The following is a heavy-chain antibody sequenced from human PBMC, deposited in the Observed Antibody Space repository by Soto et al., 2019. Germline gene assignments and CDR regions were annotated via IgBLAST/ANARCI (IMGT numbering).Heavy chain of an antibody. CDR3: ARVAVQEVEILTGDSDYHYYYGMDV. Sequence: QVQLVESGGGVVQPGRSLRLSCAASGVTFSRNGMHWVRQAPGKGLEWVAIIWYDGSNQYYADSEKGRFTISRDNSKNTLYLQMNSLTAEDTAVYYCARVAVQEVEILTGDSDYHYYYGMDVRGQGTTVTVSS. V-gene: IGHV3-33*01. D-gene: IGHD3-9*01. CDR2: IWYDGSNQ. CDR1: GVTFSRNG. J-gene: IGHJ6*02.